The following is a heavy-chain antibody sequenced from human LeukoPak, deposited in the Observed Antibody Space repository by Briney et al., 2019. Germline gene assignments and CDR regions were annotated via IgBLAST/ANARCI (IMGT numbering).Heavy chain of an antibody. CDR1: GGTFSSYA. Sequence: ASVKVSCKASGGTFSSYAISWVRQAPGQGLEWMGRIIPILGIANYAQKFQGRVTITADKSTSTAYMELSSLRSEDTAVYYCAREYYYDSSGYYLDYWGQGTLVTVSS. CDR2: IIPILGIA. CDR3: AREYYYDSSGYYLDY. D-gene: IGHD3-22*01. V-gene: IGHV1-69*04. J-gene: IGHJ4*02.